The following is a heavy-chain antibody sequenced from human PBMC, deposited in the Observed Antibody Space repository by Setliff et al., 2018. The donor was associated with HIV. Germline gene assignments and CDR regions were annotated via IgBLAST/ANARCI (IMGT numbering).Heavy chain of an antibody. V-gene: IGHV4-61*09. CDR1: GASVASGDSY. CDR3: ARDRFGVPAND. D-gene: IGHD3-3*01. CDR2: VHTNVRT. Sequence: SETLSLTCTVSGASVASGDSYWSWIRLPAGKGLEWIGHVHTNVRTNYHPSLNSRVTISAYISKNEFSLNLRSVTAADTAVYFCARDRFGVPANDWGQGILGTVSS. J-gene: IGHJ4*02.